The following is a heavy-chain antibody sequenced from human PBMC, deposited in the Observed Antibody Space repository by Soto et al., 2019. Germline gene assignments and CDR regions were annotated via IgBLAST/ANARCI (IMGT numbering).Heavy chain of an antibody. CDR2: IYYSGST. CDR3: VREGGDNWLDP. J-gene: IGHJ5*02. CDR1: GGSISSGDYY. Sequence: SETLSLTCTVSGGSISSGDYYWSWIRQPPGKGLEWIGYIYYSGSTFYNPPLKNRVTISLDTSKIQFSLKLSSVTAADTAVYYCVREGGDNWLDPWGQGTLVTVSS. D-gene: IGHD3-16*01. V-gene: IGHV4-30-4*01.